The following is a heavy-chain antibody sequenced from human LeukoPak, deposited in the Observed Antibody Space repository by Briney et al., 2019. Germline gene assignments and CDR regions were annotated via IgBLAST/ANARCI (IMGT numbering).Heavy chain of an antibody. Sequence: GGSLRLSCAASGFTFDDYAMHWVRHAPGKGLEWVSGISWNSGSIGYADSVKGRFTISRDNAKNSLYLQMNSLRAEDTALYYCARRSYSSGCYFDYWGQGTLVTVSS. CDR2: ISWNSGSI. D-gene: IGHD6-19*01. J-gene: IGHJ4*02. V-gene: IGHV3-9*01. CDR1: GFTFDDYA. CDR3: ARRSYSSGCYFDY.